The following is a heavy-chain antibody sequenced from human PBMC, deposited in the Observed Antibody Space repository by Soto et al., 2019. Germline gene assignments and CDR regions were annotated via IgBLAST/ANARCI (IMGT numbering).Heavy chain of an antibody. D-gene: IGHD3-16*01. CDR2: IFTIFGTP. CDR3: ARGRGNVDDVYYYGMDV. CDR1: GGTFSGFA. J-gene: IGHJ6*02. Sequence: QVQLVQSGTEVKNPGSSVKISCQVSGGTFSGFAFSWVRQAPGRGLEWMGDIFTIFGTPNYAQNFHGRVTITADESTSTTYMELSSLRSDDTAMYYCARGRGNVDDVYYYGMDVWGQGTTVTVSS. V-gene: IGHV1-69*01.